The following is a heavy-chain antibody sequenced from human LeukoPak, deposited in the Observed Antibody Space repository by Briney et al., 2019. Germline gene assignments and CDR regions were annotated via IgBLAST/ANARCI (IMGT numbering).Heavy chain of an antibody. CDR1: GGSFSGYY. CDR2: INHSGST. V-gene: IGHV4-34*01. CDR3: ARGLPGIAAAAYYFDY. J-gene: IGHJ4*02. Sequence: SETLSLTCAVYGGSFSGYYWSWIRQPPGKGLEWIGEINHSGSTNYNPSLKSRVTISVDTSKNQFSLKPSSVTAADTAVYYCARGLPGIAAAAYYFDYWGQGTLVTVSS. D-gene: IGHD6-13*01.